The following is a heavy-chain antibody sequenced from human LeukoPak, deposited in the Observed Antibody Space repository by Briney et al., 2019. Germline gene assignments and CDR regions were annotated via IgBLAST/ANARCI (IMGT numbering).Heavy chain of an antibody. Sequence: PSETLSLTCTVSGGSISSYYWSWIRQPPGKGLEWIGYIYYSGSTNYNPSLKSRVTISVDTSKNQFSLRLNSVTAADTAMYYCAKSGGYGLIDYWGQGTLVTVSS. CDR1: GGSISSYY. CDR3: AKSGGYGLIDY. V-gene: IGHV4-59*08. J-gene: IGHJ4*02. D-gene: IGHD1-26*01. CDR2: IYYSGST.